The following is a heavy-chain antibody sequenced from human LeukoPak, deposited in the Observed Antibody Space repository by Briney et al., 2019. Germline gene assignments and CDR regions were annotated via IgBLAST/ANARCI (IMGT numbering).Heavy chain of an antibody. D-gene: IGHD3-10*01. CDR3: ASGPAGYYGSGSYYDV. J-gene: IGHJ6*03. CDR2: ICYSWST. V-gene: IGHV4-39*01. CDR1: VGSISSSSYY. Sequence: SSETLSLTCTFCVGSISSSSYYWGWIRQPPGKGLEWIGSICYSWSTYYNRSLPSRVPMTVVQSKTQFSLKPSSARAADSAVFFWASGPAGYYGSGSYYDVWGKGTTVTVS.